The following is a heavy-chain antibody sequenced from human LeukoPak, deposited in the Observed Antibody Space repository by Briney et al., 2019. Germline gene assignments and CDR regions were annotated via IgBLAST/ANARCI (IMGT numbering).Heavy chain of an antibody. CDR2: INTDGSST. J-gene: IGHJ4*02. D-gene: IGHD4-11*01. CDR1: GFTFSSYW. Sequence: PGGSLRLSCAASGFTFSSYWMHWVRQAPGKGLVWVSRINTDGSSTSYADFVKGRFTISRDYAKSTLYLQMNSLRAEDTAVYYCARDAYRDRYFDFWGQGSLVTVSS. CDR3: ARDAYRDRYFDF. V-gene: IGHV3-74*01.